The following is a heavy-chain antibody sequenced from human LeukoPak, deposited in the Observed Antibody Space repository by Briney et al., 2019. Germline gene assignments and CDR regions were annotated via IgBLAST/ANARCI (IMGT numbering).Heavy chain of an antibody. V-gene: IGHV4-39*01. CDR2: IYYSGST. Sequence: PSETLSLTCTVSGGSISSSSYYWGWIRQPPGEGLEWIGSIYYSGSTYYNPSLKSRVTISVDTSKNQFSLTLSSVTAADTAVYYCATTSQADYVWGSYRLPLGEADYWGQGTLVTVSS. CDR3: ATTSQADYVWGSYRLPLGEADY. D-gene: IGHD3-16*02. J-gene: IGHJ4*02. CDR1: GGSISSSSYY.